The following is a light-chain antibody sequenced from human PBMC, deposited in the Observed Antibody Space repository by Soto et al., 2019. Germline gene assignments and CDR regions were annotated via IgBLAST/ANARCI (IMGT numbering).Light chain of an antibody. V-gene: IGKV1-6*01. CDR1: QGIRND. CDR2: AAS. J-gene: IGKJ1*01. Sequence: AIQMTQSPSSLSASVGDRVTITCRASQGIRNDLGWYQQKPGKAPKLLIYAASSLQSGVPSRFSGSGSGTDFTLAISSLQTEDFATYYCLQDYNYPRTFGQGTKVEIK. CDR3: LQDYNYPRT.